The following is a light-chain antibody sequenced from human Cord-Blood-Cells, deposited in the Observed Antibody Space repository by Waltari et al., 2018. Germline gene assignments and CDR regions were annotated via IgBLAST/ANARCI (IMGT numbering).Light chain of an antibody. Sequence: QSALTQPASVSGSPGQSITISCTGTSSDVGSYNLVSWYQQHPGKAPKLMIYEGSKRPSGVSNRFSVSKSGNTASLTISGLQAGDEADYYCCSYAGSSTWVFGGGTKLTVL. CDR3: CSYAGSSTWV. V-gene: IGLV2-23*01. J-gene: IGLJ3*02. CDR2: EGS. CDR1: SSDVGSYNL.